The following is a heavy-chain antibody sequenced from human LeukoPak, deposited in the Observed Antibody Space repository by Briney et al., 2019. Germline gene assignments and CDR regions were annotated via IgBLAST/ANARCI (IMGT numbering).Heavy chain of an antibody. D-gene: IGHD3-22*01. CDR3: ERDYYDSTGYLIPFAY. CDR2: IDYSGST. Sequence: PSETLSLTCTVSGCSISSSSYYWGWIRQPPGKGLEGIGSIDYSGSTCYNPSLKSRVTISVDASKNQFSLKLSSVTAADTAVYSCERDYYDSTGYLIPFAYWGQGTLVTVSS. CDR1: GCSISSSSYY. V-gene: IGHV4-39*01. J-gene: IGHJ4*02.